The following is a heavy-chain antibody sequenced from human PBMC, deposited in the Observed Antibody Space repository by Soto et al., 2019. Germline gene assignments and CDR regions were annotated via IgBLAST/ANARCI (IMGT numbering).Heavy chain of an antibody. CDR1: GYTFTGYF. D-gene: IGHD3-3*01. V-gene: IGHV1-2*02. CDR2: INPNSGAT. J-gene: IGHJ5*02. CDR3: ARGGGTILAPLP. Sequence: ASVKVSCKASGYTFTGYFMHWVRQAPGQGLEWMGWINPNSGATTYAQKFQGRVTLSRDTSISTAYMELSGLRSDDTAVYYCARGGGTILAPLPWGQGTLVTVSS.